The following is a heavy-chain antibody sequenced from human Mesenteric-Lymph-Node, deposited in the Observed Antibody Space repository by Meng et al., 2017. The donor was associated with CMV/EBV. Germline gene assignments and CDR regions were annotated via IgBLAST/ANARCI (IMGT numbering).Heavy chain of an antibody. CDR3: AKDGSY. CDR1: GFTFSSYG. D-gene: IGHD1-1*01. CDR2: IWYDGSSK. V-gene: IGHV3-33*06. J-gene: IGHJ4*02. Sequence: GESLKISCAASGFTFSSYGMHWVRQAPGKGLEWVAVIWYDGSSKYYADSVKGRFTISRDNSKNTLYLQMNSLRAEDTAVYYCAKDGSYWGQGTLVTVSS.